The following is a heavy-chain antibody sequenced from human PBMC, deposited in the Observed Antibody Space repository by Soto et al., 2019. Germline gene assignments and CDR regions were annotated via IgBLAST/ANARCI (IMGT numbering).Heavy chain of an antibody. D-gene: IGHD6-13*01. CDR3: ARRQISPPTRGAASARGGMDV. CDR2: IWNDGNGY. J-gene: IGHJ6*02. CDR1: GLTFNNYG. V-gene: IGHV3-33*01. Sequence: QVQLVESGGGVVQPGGSLRLSCAASGLTFNNYGMQWVRQAPGKGLEWVAVIWNDGNGYYYANSVKGRFTISRDNSKNTLYLQMSSLTAEDTAVYYCARRQISPPTRGAASARGGMDVWGQGTTVTVSS.